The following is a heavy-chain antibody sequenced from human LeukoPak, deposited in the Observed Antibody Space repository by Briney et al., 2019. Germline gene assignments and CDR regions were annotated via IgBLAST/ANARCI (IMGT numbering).Heavy chain of an antibody. J-gene: IGHJ4*02. CDR2: IYYSGST. CDR1: GGSISSGDYY. V-gene: IGHV4-30-4*01. CDR3: ARAKWELLGDY. Sequence: SQTLSLTCTVSGGSISSGDYYWSWIRQPPGKGLEWIGYIYYSGSTYYNPSLKSRVSISLDTSRNQFSLKLSSVTAADTAVYYCARAKWELLGDYWGQGTLVTVSS. D-gene: IGHD1-26*01.